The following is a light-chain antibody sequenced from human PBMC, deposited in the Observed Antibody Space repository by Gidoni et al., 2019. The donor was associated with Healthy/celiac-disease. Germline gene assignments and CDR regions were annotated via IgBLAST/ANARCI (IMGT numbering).Light chain of an antibody. J-gene: IGKJ1*01. CDR3: QQYNNWRWT. CDR1: QRVSSN. CDR2: GAS. Sequence: EIAMTQSPATLSVSPGERATLSCRASQRVSSNLAWYQQKPGQAPRLLIYGASTRATGIPARFSGSGSGTEFTLTISSLQSEDFAVYYCQQYNNWRWTFGQGTKVEIK. V-gene: IGKV3-15*01.